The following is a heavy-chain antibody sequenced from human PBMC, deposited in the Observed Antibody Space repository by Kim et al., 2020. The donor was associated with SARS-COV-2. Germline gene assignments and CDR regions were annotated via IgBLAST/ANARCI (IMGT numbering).Heavy chain of an antibody. Sequence: GESLKISCKGSGYSFTSYWIGWVRQMPGKGLEWMGIIYPGDSHTRYSPSFQGQVTISADKSISTPYLQWSSLKASDTAMYYCARPRWDYYGSGSYYYYGMDVGGQGNRVPVSS. V-gene: IGHV5-51*01. J-gene: IGHJ6*02. D-gene: IGHD3-10*01. CDR2: IYPGDSHT. CDR3: ARPRWDYYGSGSYYYYGMDV. CDR1: GYSFTSYW.